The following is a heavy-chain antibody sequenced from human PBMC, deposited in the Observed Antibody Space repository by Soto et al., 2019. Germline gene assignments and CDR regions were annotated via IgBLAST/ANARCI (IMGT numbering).Heavy chain of an antibody. J-gene: IGHJ4*02. D-gene: IGHD2-2*01. CDR3: ARKDVGTSHFGFDY. Sequence: SETLSLTCTVSGGSISSYYWSWIRQPPGKGLEWLGYIYYTGSTYYNPSLKSRVTISVDTSKNQFSLKLSSVTAADTAVYYCARKDVGTSHFGFDYWGQGTLVTVSS. CDR2: IYYTGST. V-gene: IGHV4-59*12. CDR1: GGSISSYY.